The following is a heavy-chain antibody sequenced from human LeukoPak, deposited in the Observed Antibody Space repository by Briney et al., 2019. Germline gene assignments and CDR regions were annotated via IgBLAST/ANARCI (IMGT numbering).Heavy chain of an antibody. Sequence: KSSETLSLTCAVSGGSISSSSYYWGWIRQPPGKGLEWMGSIYFSGSTYYNPSLKSRVTISVVTCKDQSSLKLSSVPAADTAVYYCARRRIAAAGTEVEDFDYWGRGTQASVSS. J-gene: IGHJ4*02. CDR1: GGSISSSSYY. V-gene: IGHV4-39*01. CDR3: ARRRIAAAGTEVEDFDY. D-gene: IGHD6-13*01. CDR2: IYFSGST.